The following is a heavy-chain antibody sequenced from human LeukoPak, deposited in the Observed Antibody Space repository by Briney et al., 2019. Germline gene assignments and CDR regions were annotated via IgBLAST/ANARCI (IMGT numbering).Heavy chain of an antibody. CDR1: GGSLSSSSYY. D-gene: IGHD3-22*01. V-gene: IGHV4-39*01. J-gene: IGHJ4*02. Sequence: SETLSLTCTVSGGSLSSSSYYWGWIRQPPGKGLEWIGSIYYSGSTYYNPSLKSRVTISVDTSKNQFSLKLSSVTAADTAVYYCARSGNYYDSSGYYYGNFDYWGQGTLVTVSS. CDR2: IYYSGST. CDR3: ARSGNYYDSSGYYYGNFDY.